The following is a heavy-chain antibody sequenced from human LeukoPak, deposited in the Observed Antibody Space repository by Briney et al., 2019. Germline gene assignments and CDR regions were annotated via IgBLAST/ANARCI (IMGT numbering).Heavy chain of an antibody. J-gene: IGHJ3*02. D-gene: IGHD3-22*01. CDR1: GFSFSMYW. Sequence: PGGSLRLSCEASGFSFSMYWMAWVRQAPGKGLEWVANIKRDGSERHCLDSVRGRFTVSRDNAKNSLYLQLNSLRAEDTAVYFCARDTTYYESSAYYDSYDIWGQGIMVTVSS. V-gene: IGHV3-7*01. CDR2: IKRDGSER. CDR3: ARDTTYYESSAYYDSYDI.